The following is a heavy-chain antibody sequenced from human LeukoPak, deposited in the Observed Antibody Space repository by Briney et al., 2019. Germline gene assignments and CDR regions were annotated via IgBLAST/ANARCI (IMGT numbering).Heavy chain of an antibody. D-gene: IGHD4-17*01. CDR3: ASHARGTVTRPTTYYFDY. Sequence: SETLSLTCTVSGGSISSYYWSWIRQPPGKGLEWIGYIYYSGSTNYNPSLKSRVIISVDTSKNQFSLKLSSVTAADTAVYYCASHARGTVTRPTTYYFDYWGQGTLVTVSS. J-gene: IGHJ4*02. CDR2: IYYSGST. V-gene: IGHV4-59*08. CDR1: GGSISSYY.